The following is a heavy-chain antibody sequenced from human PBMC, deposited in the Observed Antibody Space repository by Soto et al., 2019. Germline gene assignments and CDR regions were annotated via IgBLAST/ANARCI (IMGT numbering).Heavy chain of an antibody. CDR3: VKDESINWYSGHFRH. CDR2: INWNSGSI. CDR1: GFTFDDYA. Sequence: SLRLSCAASGFTFDDYAMHWVRQVPGKGLEWVSGINWNSGSIGYADSVKGRFAISRDNAKNSLHLQMNSLRAEDTAFYYCVKDESINWYSGHFRHWGPGTLVTGSS. D-gene: IGHD6-13*01. V-gene: IGHV3-9*01. J-gene: IGHJ1*01.